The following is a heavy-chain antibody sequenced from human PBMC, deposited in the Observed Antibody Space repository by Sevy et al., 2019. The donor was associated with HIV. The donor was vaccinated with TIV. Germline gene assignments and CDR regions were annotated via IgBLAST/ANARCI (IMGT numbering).Heavy chain of an antibody. CDR1: GGSISSGGYY. D-gene: IGHD3-22*01. V-gene: IGHV4-31*03. CDR2: IYYSGST. Sequence: SETLSLTCTVSGGSISSGGYYWSWIRQHPGKGLEWIGYIYYSGSTYYNPSLKSRVTISVDTSKNQFSLKLSSVTAADTAVYYCARPDDSSGYYIEYFQHWGQGTLVTVSS. J-gene: IGHJ1*01. CDR3: ARPDDSSGYYIEYFQH.